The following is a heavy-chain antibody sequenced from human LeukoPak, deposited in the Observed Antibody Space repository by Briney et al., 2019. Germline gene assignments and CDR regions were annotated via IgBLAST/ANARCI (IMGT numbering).Heavy chain of an antibody. Sequence: ASVKVSCKASGNSLTGYYIHWVRQAPGQGLEWMGWINPDSGDSKYAQKFQGRVTMTRDTSISTAYMELSRLRSDDTAVYYCARDGGWGTVIYRVGYFDYWGQGTLVTVSS. V-gene: IGHV1-2*02. D-gene: IGHD4-11*01. J-gene: IGHJ4*02. CDR2: INPDSGDS. CDR1: GNSLTGYY. CDR3: ARDGGWGTVIYRVGYFDY.